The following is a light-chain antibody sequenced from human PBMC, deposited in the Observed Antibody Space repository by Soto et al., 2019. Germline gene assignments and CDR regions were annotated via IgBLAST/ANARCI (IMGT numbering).Light chain of an antibody. CDR1: QIVSSTY. Sequence: EIVLTQSPDTLSLSPGERTTLSCRASQIVSSTYLAWYQQKPGQAPRLLIYDASSRATGIPDRFSGSGSGTDFTLTISRLEPEDFAVYYCQQYGRPPWTFGQGTKVEIK. J-gene: IGKJ1*01. CDR2: DAS. V-gene: IGKV3-20*01. CDR3: QQYGRPPWT.